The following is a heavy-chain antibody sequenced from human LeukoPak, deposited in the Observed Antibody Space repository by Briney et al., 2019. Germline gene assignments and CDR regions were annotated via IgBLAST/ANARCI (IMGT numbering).Heavy chain of an antibody. V-gene: IGHV3-15*01. J-gene: IGHJ4*02. CDR1: GFTFSNDW. CDR3: TTEGGDYDILTGYFEYFDY. Sequence: PGGSLRLSCAASGFTFSNDWMSWVRQAPGKGREWVGRIKSKNDGGTTDYAAPVKGRFTISIDDSKNTLYLQMNSLKTEDTAVYYCTTEGGDYDILTGYFEYFDYWGQGTLVTVSS. CDR2: IKSKNDGGTT. D-gene: IGHD3-9*01.